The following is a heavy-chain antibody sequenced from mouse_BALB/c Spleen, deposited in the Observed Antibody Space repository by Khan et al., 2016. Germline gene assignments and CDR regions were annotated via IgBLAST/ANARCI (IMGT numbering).Heavy chain of an antibody. V-gene: IGHV9-3-1*01. CDR2: INTYSGES. CDR1: GYTFTNYG. Sequence: QLVPSGPELKKPGKTVKISCKASGYTFTNYGMNWVKQAPGKGLKWMGWINTYSGESTYADDFKGRFAFSLDTSANTAYLQINNLKNEDTATYFCARYRDYYGSSRYFDVWGAGTTVTVSS. D-gene: IGHD1-1*01. CDR3: ARYRDYYGSSRYFDV. J-gene: IGHJ1*01.